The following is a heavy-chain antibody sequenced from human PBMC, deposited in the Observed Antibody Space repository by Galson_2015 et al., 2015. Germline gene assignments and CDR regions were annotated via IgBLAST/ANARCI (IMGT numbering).Heavy chain of an antibody. J-gene: IGHJ3*02. D-gene: IGHD2-2*01. CDR3: AKDIIPIVVVVPAAEPGDAFDI. V-gene: IGHV3-9*01. Sequence: SLRLSCAASGFTFDDYAMHWVRQAPGKGLEWVSGISWNSGSIGYADSVKGRFTISRDNAKNSLYLQMNSLRAEDTALYYCAKDIIPIVVVVPAAEPGDAFDIWGQGTMVTVSS. CDR2: ISWNSGSI. CDR1: GFTFDDYA.